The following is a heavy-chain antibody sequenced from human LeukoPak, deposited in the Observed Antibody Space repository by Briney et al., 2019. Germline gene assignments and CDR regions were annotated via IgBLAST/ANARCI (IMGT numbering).Heavy chain of an antibody. CDR1: GVSFSGYY. CDR3: ARARPVSLRFLEWLLLDY. J-gene: IGHJ4*02. CDR2: INHSGST. V-gene: IGHV4-34*01. D-gene: IGHD3-3*01. Sequence: ASETLSLTCAVYGVSFSGYYWSWIRQPPGKGLEWIGEINHSGSTNYNPSLKSRVTTSVDTSKNQFSLKLSSVTAADTAVYYCARARPVSLRFLEWLLLDYWGQGTLVTVSS.